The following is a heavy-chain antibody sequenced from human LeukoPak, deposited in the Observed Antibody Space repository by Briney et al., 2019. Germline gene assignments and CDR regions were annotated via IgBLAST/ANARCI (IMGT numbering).Heavy chain of an antibody. Sequence: GESLKISCKGSGYSFTSYWIAWVRQLPGKGLEWMGIIFPGDSDTTYSPSFQGQVTISADKSISTAYLQWSSLRASDTAMYYCARLGYCTGTSCGRDDLYFDYWGQGTLVTVSS. CDR3: ARLGYCTGTSCGRDDLYFDY. CDR2: IFPGDSDT. J-gene: IGHJ4*02. D-gene: IGHD2-15*01. CDR1: GYSFTSYW. V-gene: IGHV5-51*01.